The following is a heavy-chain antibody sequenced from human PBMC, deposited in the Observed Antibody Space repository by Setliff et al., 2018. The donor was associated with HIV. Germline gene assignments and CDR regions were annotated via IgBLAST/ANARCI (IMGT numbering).Heavy chain of an antibody. CDR2: MNPNSGDT. Sequence: ASVKVSCKASGYTFTSYGINWVRQAPGQGLEWMGWMNPNSGDTGYAQKFQGRVTMTRNTSITTAYMELSSLRSEDTAVYYCARGRGVLLWFGELANVFDIWGQGTMVTVSS. J-gene: IGHJ3*02. D-gene: IGHD3-10*01. CDR1: GYTFTSYG. V-gene: IGHV1-8*02. CDR3: ARGRGVLLWFGELANVFDI.